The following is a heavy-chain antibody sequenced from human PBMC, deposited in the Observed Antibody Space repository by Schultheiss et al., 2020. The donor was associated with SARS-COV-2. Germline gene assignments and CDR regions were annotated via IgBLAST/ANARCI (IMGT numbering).Heavy chain of an antibody. CDR2: ISGSGGST. V-gene: IGHV3-23*01. Sequence: GGSLRLSCAASGFTFSSYGMHWVRQAPGKGLEWVSAISGSGGSTYYADSVKGRFTISRDNSKNTLYLQMNSLRAEDTAVYYCARVYSGSYYGYFQHWGQGTLVTVSS. J-gene: IGHJ1*01. D-gene: IGHD1-26*01. CDR3: ARVYSGSYYGYFQH. CDR1: GFTFSSYG.